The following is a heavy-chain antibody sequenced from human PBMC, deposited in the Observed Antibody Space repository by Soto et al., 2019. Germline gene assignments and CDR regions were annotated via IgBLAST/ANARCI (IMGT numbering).Heavy chain of an antibody. J-gene: IGHJ6*02. V-gene: IGHV3-23*01. Sequence: GGSLRLSCAASGFTFSSYAMSWVRQAPGKGLEWVSAISGSGGGTYYADSVKGRFTISRDNSKNTLYLQMNSLRAEDTAVYYCAKDPMIAVAGTVYYSYGMDVWGQGTTVTVSS. D-gene: IGHD6-19*01. CDR1: GFTFSSYA. CDR3: AKDPMIAVAGTVYYSYGMDV. CDR2: ISGSGGGT.